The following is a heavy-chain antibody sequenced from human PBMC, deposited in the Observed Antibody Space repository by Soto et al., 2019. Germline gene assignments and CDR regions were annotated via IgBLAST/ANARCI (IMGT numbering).Heavy chain of an antibody. J-gene: IGHJ6*02. V-gene: IGHV4-61*03. CDR2: ISYTGRT. CDR1: GDSVTSGSYY. CDR3: AREWGLLPYYVMNV. D-gene: IGHD7-27*01. Sequence: SETLSLTCIVSGDSVTSGSYYWTWLRQPPGKGLEWIGYISYTGRTKYNPSLQSRVTISVDTSKNDFSLNLSSVTAADTAVYFRAREWGLLPYYVMNVWGHGTAVTVSS.